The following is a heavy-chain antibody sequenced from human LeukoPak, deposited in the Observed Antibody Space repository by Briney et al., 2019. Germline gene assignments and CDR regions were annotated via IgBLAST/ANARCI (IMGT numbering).Heavy chain of an antibody. D-gene: IGHD6-13*01. CDR3: ARRGRLAAAANYYYYGMDV. Sequence: SETLSLTCAVYGGSFSGYYWSWIRQPPGKGLEWIGEINHSGSTNYNPSLKSRVTISVDTSKNQFSLKLSSVTAADTAVYYCARRGRLAAAANYYYYGMDVWGQGTTVTVSS. CDR2: INHSGST. J-gene: IGHJ6*02. V-gene: IGHV4-34*01. CDR1: GGSFSGYY.